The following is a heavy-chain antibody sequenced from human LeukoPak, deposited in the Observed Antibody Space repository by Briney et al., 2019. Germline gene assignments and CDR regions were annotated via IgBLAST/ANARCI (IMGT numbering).Heavy chain of an antibody. V-gene: IGHV5-51*01. D-gene: IGHD6-19*01. J-gene: IGHJ4*02. CDR2: IYPGDSDT. CDR3: AILSSGWYYFDS. CDR1: GYSFINYW. Sequence: GESLKISCKGSGYSFINYWIGWVRQMPAKGLEWMAIIYPGDSDTKYSPSFQGQVTISADKSITTAFLQWSSLKASDTAMYYCAILSSGWYYFDSWGQGTLVTVSS.